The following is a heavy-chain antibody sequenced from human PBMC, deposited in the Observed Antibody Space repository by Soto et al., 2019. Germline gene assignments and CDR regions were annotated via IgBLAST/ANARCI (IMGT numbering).Heavy chain of an antibody. CDR3: ARDRGQWLAFDY. J-gene: IGHJ4*02. CDR1: GFTFSSYG. CDR2: IWYDGSNK. D-gene: IGHD6-19*01. V-gene: IGHV3-33*01. Sequence: QVQLVESGGGVVQPGRSLRLSCAASGFTFSSYGMHWVRQASGKGLEWVAVIWYDGSNKYYADSVKGRFTISRDNSKNTLYLQMNSLRAEDTAVYYCARDRGQWLAFDYWGQGTLVTVSS.